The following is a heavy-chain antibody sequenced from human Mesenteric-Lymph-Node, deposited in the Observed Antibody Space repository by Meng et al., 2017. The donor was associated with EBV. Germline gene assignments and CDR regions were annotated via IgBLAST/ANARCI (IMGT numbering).Heavy chain of an antibody. CDR3: ARGSFSSKYFQT. Sequence: QWQLLESGPGLVKPSGTLSLTCNVSGDFITSSYWWSWVRQPPGKGLEWIGEIYHSGSTNYNPSLKSRVTTSVDKSKDQFSLTLSSVTAADTAVYYCARGSFSSKYFQTWGPGTLVTVSS. V-gene: IGHV4-4*02. CDR2: IYHSGST. J-gene: IGHJ1*01. CDR1: GDFITSSYW. D-gene: IGHD1-26*01.